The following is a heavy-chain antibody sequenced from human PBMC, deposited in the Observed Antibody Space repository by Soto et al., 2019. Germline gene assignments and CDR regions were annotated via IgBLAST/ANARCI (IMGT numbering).Heavy chain of an antibody. D-gene: IGHD6-6*01. CDR3: ARDPQGIAARPGYFDY. J-gene: IGHJ4*02. CDR1: GGTFSSYT. V-gene: IGHV1-69*08. CDR2: IIPILGIA. Sequence: QVQLVQSGAEVKKPGSSVKVSCKASGGTFSSYTISWVRQAPGQGLEWMGRIIPILGIANYAQKFQGRVTITADKSTSTAYMELSSLRSEDTAVYCCARDPQGIAARPGYFDYWGQGTLVTVSS.